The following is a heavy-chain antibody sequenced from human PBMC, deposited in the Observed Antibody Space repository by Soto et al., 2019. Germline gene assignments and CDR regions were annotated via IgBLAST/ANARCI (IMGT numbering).Heavy chain of an antibody. J-gene: IGHJ5*02. Sequence: GASVKVSCKASGGTFSSYAISWVRQAPGQGLEWMGGIIPIVGTANYAQKFQGRVTITADESTSTAYMELSSLRAEDTAVYYCAKDHPLAHLARENIDPWGQGTLVTVSS. D-gene: IGHD2-15*01. CDR1: GGTFSSYA. CDR3: AKDHPLAHLARENIDP. V-gene: IGHV1-69*13. CDR2: IIPIVGTA.